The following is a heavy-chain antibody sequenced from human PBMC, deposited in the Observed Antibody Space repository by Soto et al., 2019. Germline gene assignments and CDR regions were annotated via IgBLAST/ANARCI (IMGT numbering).Heavy chain of an antibody. CDR2: IIPIFGTA. CDR3: ARCRSGYSYGYPFDY. J-gene: IGHJ4*02. D-gene: IGHD5-18*01. CDR1: GGTFSSYA. Sequence: SVKVSCKASGGTFSSYAISWVRQAPGQGLEWMGGIIPIFGTANYAQKFQGRVTITADESTSTAYMELSSLRSEDTAVYYCARCRSGYSYGYPFDYWGQGTLVTVSS. V-gene: IGHV1-69*13.